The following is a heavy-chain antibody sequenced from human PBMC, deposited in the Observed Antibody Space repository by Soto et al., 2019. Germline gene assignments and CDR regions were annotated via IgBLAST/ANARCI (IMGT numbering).Heavy chain of an antibody. CDR2: IYYSGST. V-gene: IGHV4-39*01. Sequence: PSETLSLTCTVSGGSISSSSYYWGWIRQPPGKGLEWIGSIYYSGSTYYNPSLKSRVTISVDTSKNQFSLKLSSVTAADTAVYYCARFAPPRHSSSFKVVDYWGQGTLVTVSS. CDR3: ARFAPPRHSSSFKVVDY. D-gene: IGHD6-6*01. J-gene: IGHJ4*02. CDR1: GGSISSSSYY.